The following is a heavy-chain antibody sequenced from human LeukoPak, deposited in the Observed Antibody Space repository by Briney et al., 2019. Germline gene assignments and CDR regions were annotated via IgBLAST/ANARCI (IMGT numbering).Heavy chain of an antibody. D-gene: IGHD2-2*01. CDR3: ARDLLGPIVVVPARGFQH. Sequence: GGSLRLSCAASGFTFSYYTMNWVRQAPGKGLEWVSAITGASNGASTYTYYADSVKGRFTISRDNAKNSLYLQMNSLRAEDTAVYYCARDLLGPIVVVPARGFQHWGQGTLVTVSS. V-gene: IGHV3-21*01. J-gene: IGHJ1*01. CDR1: GFTFSYYT. CDR2: ITGASNGASTYT.